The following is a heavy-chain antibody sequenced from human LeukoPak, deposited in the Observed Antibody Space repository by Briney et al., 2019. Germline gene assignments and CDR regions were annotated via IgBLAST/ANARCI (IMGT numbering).Heavy chain of an antibody. CDR3: ARGGYDYGGIGDAFDI. J-gene: IGHJ3*02. CDR2: INTNTGNP. D-gene: IGHD4-23*01. CDR1: GYTFTSYA. V-gene: IGHV7-4-1*02. Sequence: GASVKVSCKASGYTFTSYAMNWVRQAPGQGLEWVGWINTNTGNPTYAQGFTGRFVFSLDTSVSTAYLQISSLKAEDTAVYYCARGGYDYGGIGDAFDIWGQGTMVTVSS.